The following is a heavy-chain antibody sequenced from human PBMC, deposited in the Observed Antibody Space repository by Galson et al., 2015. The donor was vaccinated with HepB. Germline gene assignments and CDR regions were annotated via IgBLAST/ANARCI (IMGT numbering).Heavy chain of an antibody. CDR3: ARGPWFGELTGILVLQH. Sequence: VKVSCKASGYTFNTYGITYVRQAPGQGLEWVGWINPDNGNTKYAQKFQGRVTMTTDTSTSTAYMELRSLRSDDTAVYYCARGPWFGELTGILVLQHWGQGTLVTVSS. J-gene: IGHJ1*01. CDR1: GYTFNTYG. CDR2: INPDNGNT. V-gene: IGHV1-18*04. D-gene: IGHD3-10*01.